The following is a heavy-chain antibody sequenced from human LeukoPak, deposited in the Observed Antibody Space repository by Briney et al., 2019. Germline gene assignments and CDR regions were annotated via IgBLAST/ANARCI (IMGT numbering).Heavy chain of an antibody. CDR2: LNTDGSTK. Sequence: TGGSLRLSCAASGFTFSSYWVHWVRQAPGKGLVCVSRLNTDGSTKTYADSVKGRFTISRDNAKNTLYLQMNSLRAEDTAVYYCARAVPDYYDSSGYYWDSWGQGTLVTVSS. CDR3: ARAVPDYYDSSGYYWDS. D-gene: IGHD3-22*01. J-gene: IGHJ4*02. V-gene: IGHV3-74*01. CDR1: GFTFSSYW.